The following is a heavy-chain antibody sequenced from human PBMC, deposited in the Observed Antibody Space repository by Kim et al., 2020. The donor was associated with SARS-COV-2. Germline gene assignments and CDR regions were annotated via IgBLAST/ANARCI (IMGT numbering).Heavy chain of an antibody. D-gene: IGHD1-7*01. Sequence: SETLSLTCTVSGGSVSSSTYYWGWIRQPPGKGLEWIGSIYYSGSTYYSPSLKSRVTISVDTSKNQFSLKLSSVTAADTAIFYCARHMRGGTYYFDYWGQGTLVTFSS. CDR1: GGSVSSSTYY. J-gene: IGHJ4*02. CDR2: IYYSGST. V-gene: IGHV4-39*01. CDR3: ARHMRGGTYYFDY.